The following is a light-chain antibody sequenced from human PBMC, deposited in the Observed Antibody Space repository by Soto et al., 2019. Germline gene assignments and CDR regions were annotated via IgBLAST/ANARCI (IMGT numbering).Light chain of an antibody. CDR2: DVS. CDR3: SSYTISSPHVV. CDR1: SSDVGGYNY. J-gene: IGLJ2*01. Sequence: QSALTQPASVSGSPGQSITISCTATSSDVGGYNYVSWYQRHPGKAPKLMIYDVSNRPSGVSNRFSGSKSGNTASLTISGLQAEDEADYYCSSYTISSPHVVFGGGTKVTVL. V-gene: IGLV2-14*01.